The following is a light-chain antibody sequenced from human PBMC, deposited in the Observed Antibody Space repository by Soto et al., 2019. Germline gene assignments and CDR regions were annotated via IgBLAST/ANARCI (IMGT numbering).Light chain of an antibody. J-gene: IGKJ1*01. CDR2: GAS. CDR1: QSIISNS. Sequence: EIVLTQFPGTLSLSPGERATLSCRASQSIISNSLAWYQQRLGQAPSVLIYGASSRATGIPDRFSGSGSVADFTLTISRLEPEDFATYYCHHYGDFPSTFGHGTKVEIK. V-gene: IGKV3-20*01. CDR3: HHYGDFPST.